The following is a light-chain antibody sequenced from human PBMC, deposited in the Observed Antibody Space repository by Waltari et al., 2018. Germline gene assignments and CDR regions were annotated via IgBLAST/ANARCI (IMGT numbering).Light chain of an antibody. CDR2: DAS. Sequence: EIVLTQSPATLSLSPGERATLSCRASQSVSSYVAWYQQKPGQAPRLLIYDASNRATGIPARFSGSGSGTDFTLTISSLEPEDFAVYYCQQRSNWPPYTVGQGTKLEIK. CDR3: QQRSNWPPYT. J-gene: IGKJ2*01. CDR1: QSVSSY. V-gene: IGKV3-11*01.